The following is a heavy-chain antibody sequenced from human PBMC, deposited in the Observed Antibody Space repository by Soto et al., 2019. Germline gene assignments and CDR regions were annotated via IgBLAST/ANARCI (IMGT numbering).Heavy chain of an antibody. J-gene: IGHJ6*02. V-gene: IGHV3-30*03. CDR3: ARDYTDRDLVSYYYYYGMDV. D-gene: IGHD6-6*01. Sequence: GGSLRHSCAASGFTFSSYGMHWVRQAPGKGLEWVAVISYDGSNKYYADSVKGRFTISRDNSKNTLYLQMNSLRAEDTAVYYCARDYTDRDLVSYYYYYGMDVWGQGTTVTVSS. CDR2: ISYDGSNK. CDR1: GFTFSSYG.